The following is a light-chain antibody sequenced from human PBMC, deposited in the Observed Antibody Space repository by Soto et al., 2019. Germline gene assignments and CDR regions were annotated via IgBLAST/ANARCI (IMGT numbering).Light chain of an antibody. J-gene: IGKJ2*01. CDR1: QGIRNY. CDR3: QQYKSYPYT. Sequence: DIQMTQSPSSLSASIGDRVTITCRASQGIRNYLAWFQQKPGKAPESLIYAAGSLQSGVTSKFSGSGSGTDFTLTITSLQPEDSATYYCQQYKSYPYTFGQGTKLEIK. V-gene: IGKV1-16*02. CDR2: AAG.